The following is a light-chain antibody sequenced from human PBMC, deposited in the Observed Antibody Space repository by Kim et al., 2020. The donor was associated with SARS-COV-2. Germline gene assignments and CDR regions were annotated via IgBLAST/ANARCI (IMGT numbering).Light chain of an antibody. CDR1: SGHSSYA. V-gene: IGLV4-69*01. J-gene: IGLJ3*02. Sequence: ASVTLTCNLSSGHSSYAIAWHQQQPEKGPRYLMKVNSDGSHSKGDGIPDRFSGSSSGAERYLSISSLQSEDEADYYCQTWGTGIVVFGGGTQLTVL. CDR3: QTWGTGIVV. CDR2: VNSDGSH.